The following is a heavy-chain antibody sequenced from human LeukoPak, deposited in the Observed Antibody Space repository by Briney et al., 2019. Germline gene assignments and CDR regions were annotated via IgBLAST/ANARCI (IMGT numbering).Heavy chain of an antibody. CDR3: ARPYYYDSRIDP. J-gene: IGHJ5*02. Sequence: SETLSLTCTVSGGSISSGDYYWSWIRQPPGKGLEWIAYMYYSGSTYYNPSLKSRVTMSADTPKNQLSLKLSSVTAADTAVYYCARPYYYDSRIDPWGQGILVSVSS. CDR2: MYYSGST. D-gene: IGHD3-22*01. CDR1: GGSISSGDYY. V-gene: IGHV4-30-4*01.